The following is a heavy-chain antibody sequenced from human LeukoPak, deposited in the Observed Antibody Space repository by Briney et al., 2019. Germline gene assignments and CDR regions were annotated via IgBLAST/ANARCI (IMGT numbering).Heavy chain of an antibody. CDR1: GFTFSNFG. J-gene: IGHJ4*02. D-gene: IGHD3-9*01. V-gene: IGHV3-30*02. Sequence: GGSLRLSCAASGFTFSNFGLHWVHQAPGKGLEWVAFIRYDGSKKYYADSVKGRFTVSRDNSKNTLNLQMNSLRAEDTAVYYCARDRLRYFPERTKHFDYWGQGTLVTVSS. CDR2: IRYDGSKK. CDR3: ARDRLRYFPERTKHFDY.